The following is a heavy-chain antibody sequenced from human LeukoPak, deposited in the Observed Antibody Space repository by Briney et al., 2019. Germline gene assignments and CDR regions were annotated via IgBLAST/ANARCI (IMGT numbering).Heavy chain of an antibody. CDR1: GYSFTSYG. CDR2: IYPGDSDT. D-gene: IGHD6-19*01. V-gene: IGHV5-51*01. CDR3: ARLVAVAGAGAFDI. Sequence: GESLKISCKGSGYSFTSYGIGWVRQMPGKGLEWMGIIYPGDSDTRYSPSFEGQVTISADKSISTAYLQWSSLKASDTAMYYCARLVAVAGAGAFDIWGQGTMVTVSS. J-gene: IGHJ3*02.